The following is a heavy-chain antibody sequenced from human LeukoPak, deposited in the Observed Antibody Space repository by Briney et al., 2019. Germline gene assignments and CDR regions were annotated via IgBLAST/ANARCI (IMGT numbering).Heavy chain of an antibody. J-gene: IGHJ4*02. D-gene: IGHD3-10*01. V-gene: IGHV3-21*01. CDR1: GFTFSSYS. Sequence: GGSLRLSCAASGFTFSSYSMNWVRQAPGKGLEGVSFISGSSIYIYYADSVKGRFTISRDNAKNSLYLQMNSLRAEDTAVYYCARGEYGSGSYHIDYWGQGTLVTVSS. CDR2: ISGSSIYI. CDR3: ARGEYGSGSYHIDY.